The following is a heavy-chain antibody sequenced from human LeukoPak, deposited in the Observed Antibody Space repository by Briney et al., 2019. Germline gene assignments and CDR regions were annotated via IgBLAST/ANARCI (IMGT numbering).Heavy chain of an antibody. CDR1: GGTFSSYA. CDR3: ARANDPLNCGGDCYFDY. D-gene: IGHD2-21*02. CDR2: IIPIFGTA. Sequence: GASVKVSCXASGGTFSSYAISWVRQAPGQGLEWMGRIIPIFGTANYAQKFQGRVTITTDESTSTAYTELSSLRSEDTAVYYCARANDPLNCGGDCYFDYWGQGTLVTVSS. J-gene: IGHJ4*02. V-gene: IGHV1-69*05.